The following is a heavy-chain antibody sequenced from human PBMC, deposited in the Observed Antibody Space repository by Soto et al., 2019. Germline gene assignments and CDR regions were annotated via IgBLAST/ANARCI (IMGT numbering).Heavy chain of an antibody. J-gene: IGHJ6*02. CDR1: GGSISSGGYS. CDR3: ARVDRNGMDV. V-gene: IGHV4-31*03. CDR2: IYYSGST. Sequence: SETLSLTCTVSGGSISSGGYSWSWIRQHPGKGLEWIGYIYYSGSTYYNPSLKSRVTISVDTSKNQFSLKLSSVTAADTAGYYCARVDRNGMDVWGQGTTVTVSS.